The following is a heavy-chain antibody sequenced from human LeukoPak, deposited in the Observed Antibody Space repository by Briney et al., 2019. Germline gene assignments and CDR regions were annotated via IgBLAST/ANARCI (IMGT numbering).Heavy chain of an antibody. CDR2: ISGSVVNT. V-gene: IGHV3-23*01. J-gene: IGHJ6*02. D-gene: IGHD1-26*01. CDR3: AKDVRVGGGGMDV. Sequence: GGSLRLSCAASGFTFSNYAMNWVRQAPGKGLEWVSLISGSVVNTYYADSVKGRFTISRNTSKNTVSLQMNSLRGEDTAVYYCAKDVRVGGGGMDVWGQGTPVTVSS. CDR1: GFTFSNYA.